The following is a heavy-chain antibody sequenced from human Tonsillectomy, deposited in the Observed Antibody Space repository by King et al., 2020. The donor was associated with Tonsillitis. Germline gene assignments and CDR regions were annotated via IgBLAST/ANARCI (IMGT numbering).Heavy chain of an antibody. CDR2: IWATESKK. Sequence: VQLVESGGGVVQPGKSLRLSCAASGFTFSRHGLHWVRQAPGKGLEWVAVIWATESKKYYSDSVKGRFTVSRDNSKNTLSLQMNSLRVEDTAIYYCARRNSRTGYYYYMGVWGKGTTVTVSS. D-gene: IGHD2/OR15-2a*01. CDR1: GFTFSRHG. CDR3: ARRNSRTGYYYYMGV. V-gene: IGHV3-33*08. J-gene: IGHJ6*03.